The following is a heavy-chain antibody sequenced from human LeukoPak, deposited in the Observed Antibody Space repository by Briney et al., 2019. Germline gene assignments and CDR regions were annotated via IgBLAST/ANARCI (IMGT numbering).Heavy chain of an antibody. D-gene: IGHD6-13*01. V-gene: IGHV1-2*02. CDR2: INPNSGGT. CDR3: ARAAAGTDYYYYGMDV. Sequence: GASVKVSCKASGYTFTGYYMHWVRQAPGQGLEWMGWINPNSGGTNYAQKFQGRVTMTRDTSISTAYMELSRLRSDDTAVYYCARAAAGTDYYYYGMDVWGQGTTVTVSS. CDR1: GYTFTGYY. J-gene: IGHJ6*02.